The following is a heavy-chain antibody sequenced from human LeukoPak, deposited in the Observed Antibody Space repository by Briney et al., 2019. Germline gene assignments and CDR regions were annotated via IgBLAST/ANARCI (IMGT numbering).Heavy chain of an antibody. D-gene: IGHD3-22*01. V-gene: IGHV4-61*05. CDR3: ARWNYYDSSGPSGY. J-gene: IGHJ4*02. CDR1: GGSISSSSYY. CDR2: IYYSGST. Sequence: SETLSLTCTVSGGSISSSSYYWGWIRQPPGKGLEWIGYIYYSGSTNYNPSLKSRVTISVDTSKNQFSLKLSSVTAADTAVYYCARWNYYDSSGPSGYWGQGTLVTVSS.